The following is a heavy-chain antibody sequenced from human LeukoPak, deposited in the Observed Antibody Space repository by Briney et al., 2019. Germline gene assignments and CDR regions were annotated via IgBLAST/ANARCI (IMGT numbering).Heavy chain of an antibody. Sequence: SVKVSCKASGGTFSSYAISWVRQAPGQGLEWMGGIIPIFGTANYAQKFQGRVTITADESTSTAYMELSSLRSEDTAVYYCARATFMDSPSSSGWSYYYYYGMDVWGQGTTVTVSS. CDR3: ARATFMDSPSSSGWSYYYYYGMDV. D-gene: IGHD6-19*01. J-gene: IGHJ6*02. CDR1: GGTFSSYA. CDR2: IIPIFGTA. V-gene: IGHV1-69*13.